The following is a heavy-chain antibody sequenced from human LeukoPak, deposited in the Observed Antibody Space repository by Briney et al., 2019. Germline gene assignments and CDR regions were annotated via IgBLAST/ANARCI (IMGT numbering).Heavy chain of an antibody. Sequence: GGSLRLSCAASGFTFINYGMRWVRQAPGKGLEWVAVIWYDGSKKYYADSVKGRFTISRDNSKNPVYLQINSLRAEDTAVYYCARVSPEIVVVTGTGAPDYWGQGTLVTVSS. V-gene: IGHV3-33*01. CDR3: ARVSPEIVVVTGTGAPDY. CDR1: GFTFINYG. D-gene: IGHD2-21*02. CDR2: IWYDGSKK. J-gene: IGHJ4*02.